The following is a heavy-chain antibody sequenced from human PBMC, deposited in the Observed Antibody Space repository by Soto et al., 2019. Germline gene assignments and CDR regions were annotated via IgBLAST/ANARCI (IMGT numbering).Heavy chain of an antibody. D-gene: IGHD1-7*01. J-gene: IGHJ6*02. Sequence: GGSMRLSCAASGFTFSDYYMSWIRQAPGKGLEWVSYISSSGSTIYYADSVKGRFTISRDNAKNSLYLQMNSLRAEDTDVYYCARDGRSNWNYYYYYYGMDVWGQGTTVTVSS. CDR1: GFTFSDYY. CDR3: ARDGRSNWNYYYYYYGMDV. CDR2: ISSSGSTI. V-gene: IGHV3-11*01.